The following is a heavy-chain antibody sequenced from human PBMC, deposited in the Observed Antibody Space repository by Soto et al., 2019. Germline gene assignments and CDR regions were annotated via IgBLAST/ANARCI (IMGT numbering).Heavy chain of an antibody. V-gene: IGHV3-7*03. CDR2: IKQDGSEK. CDR1: GFTFSNYW. D-gene: IGHD6-19*01. Sequence: PGGSLRLSCAASGFTFSNYWMSWVRQAPGKGLEWVANIKQDGSEKYYGDSVKGRFTISRDNAKNSLYLQMNSLRAEDTAVYYCARYVLGRGIAVVTRSFDYWGQGTLVTVSS. J-gene: IGHJ4*02. CDR3: ARYVLGRGIAVVTRSFDY.